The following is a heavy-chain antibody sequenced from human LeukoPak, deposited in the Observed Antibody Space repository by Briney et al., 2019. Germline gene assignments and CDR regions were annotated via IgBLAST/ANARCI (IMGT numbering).Heavy chain of an antibody. J-gene: IGHJ6*02. CDR1: GFPFSSYS. CDR3: AKEGYYYDSSGYNYYYGMDV. Sequence: GGSLRLSCAASGFPFSSYSMNWIRQAPGKGLEWLSYIRSSPSAVSYADSVKGRFTISRDNSKNTLYLQMNSLRAEDTAVYYCAKEGYYYDSSGYNYYYGMDVWGQGTTVTVSS. V-gene: IGHV3-48*01. D-gene: IGHD3-22*01. CDR2: IRSSPSAV.